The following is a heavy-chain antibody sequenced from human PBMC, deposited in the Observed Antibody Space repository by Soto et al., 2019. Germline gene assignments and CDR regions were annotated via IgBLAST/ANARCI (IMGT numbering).Heavy chain of an antibody. CDR2: HSGSGGST. Sequence: PGGSLRLSCAASGFTFSSYAMSWVRQAPGKGLEWVSAHSGSGGSTYYADSVKGRFNISRDNSKNTLYLQMNSLRAEDTAVYYSAKCYWTGRGYYFDYWGQGTLVTVSS. V-gene: IGHV3-23*01. CDR1: GFTFSSYA. CDR3: AKCYWTGRGYYFDY. J-gene: IGHJ4*02. D-gene: IGHD2-8*02.